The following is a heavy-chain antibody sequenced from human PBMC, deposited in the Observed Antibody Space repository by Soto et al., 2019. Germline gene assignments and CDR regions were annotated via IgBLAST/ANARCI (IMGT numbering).Heavy chain of an antibody. CDR2: LYSGGTT. J-gene: IGHJ6*02. V-gene: IGHV3-66*01. CDR1: ALTSRTNY. CDR3: ARGGSGSDWDYYGMDV. D-gene: IGHD3-10*01. Sequence: EVQLVESGGGLVQPGGSLRLSCAGSALTSRTNYMSWVRQPPGMGLEWVSVLYSGGTTYYADSVKDRFSISSDNSKSSRYLQMDKLCAGDTAVYYCARGGSGSDWDYYGMDVWGQGTTVTVSS.